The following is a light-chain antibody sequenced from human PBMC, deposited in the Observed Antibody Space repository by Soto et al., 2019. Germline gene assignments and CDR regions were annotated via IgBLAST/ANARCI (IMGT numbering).Light chain of an antibody. CDR1: SSNIGNNY. J-gene: IGLJ3*02. CDR2: DND. CDR3: GTWDSSLSAGV. Sequence: QSVLTQPPSVSAAPGQKVTISCSGSSSNIGNNYVSWYQQLPGTAPKLLIYDNDKRPSGIPDRFSGSKSGTSATLGITGLQTGEEADYYCGTWDSSLSAGVFGGGTKLTGL. V-gene: IGLV1-51*01.